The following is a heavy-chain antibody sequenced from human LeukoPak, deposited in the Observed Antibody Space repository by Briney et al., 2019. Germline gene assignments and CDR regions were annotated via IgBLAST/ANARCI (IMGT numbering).Heavy chain of an antibody. D-gene: IGHD3-9*01. J-gene: IGHJ3*01. Sequence: GGSLRLSCAASGFTFNTYAMSWVRQAPGKGLEWVAVISNDGSNEYDAEFVKGRFTMSRDNSKNTVFLDMNNLRTEDTAVYYCARAQISIISSGQYLDVWGQGTLVTVSS. CDR2: ISNDGSNE. V-gene: IGHV3-30-3*01. CDR3: ARAQISIISSGQYLDV. CDR1: GFTFNTYA.